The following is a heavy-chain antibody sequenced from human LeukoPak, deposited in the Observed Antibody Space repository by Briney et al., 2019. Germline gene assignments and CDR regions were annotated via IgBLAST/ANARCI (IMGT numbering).Heavy chain of an antibody. CDR2: INHSGST. Sequence: SETLSLTCTVSGGSISSTGDYWSWIRQPPGKGLEWIGEINHSGSTNYNPSLKSRVTISADKSKNQFSLKLSSVTAADTAVYYCARVSYYDSSGNRGAFDYWGQGTLVTVSS. V-gene: IGHV4-34*01. J-gene: IGHJ4*02. CDR1: GGSISSTGDY. D-gene: IGHD3-22*01. CDR3: ARVSYYDSSGNRGAFDY.